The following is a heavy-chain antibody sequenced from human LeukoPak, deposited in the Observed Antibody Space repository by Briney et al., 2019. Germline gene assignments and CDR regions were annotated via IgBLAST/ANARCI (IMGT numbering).Heavy chain of an antibody. CDR3: ARDLLYCGGDCYSSKGEFDY. CDR2: INPNSGGT. CDR1: GYTFTGYY. D-gene: IGHD2-21*02. J-gene: IGHJ4*02. V-gene: IGHV1-2*02. Sequence: ASVKVSCKASGYTFTGYYMHWVRQAPGQGLEWMGWINPNSGGTNYAQKFQGRVTMTGDTSISTAYMELSRLRSDDTAVYYCARDLLYCGGDCYSSKGEFDYWGQGTLVTVSS.